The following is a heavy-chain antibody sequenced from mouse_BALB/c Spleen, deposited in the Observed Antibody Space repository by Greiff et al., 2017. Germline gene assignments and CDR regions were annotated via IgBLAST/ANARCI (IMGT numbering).Heavy chain of an antibody. V-gene: IGHV14-4*02. CDR2: IDPENGDT. D-gene: IGHD1-1*02. CDR3: NAGQGSDRAWCAY. Sequence: EVQLQQSGAELVRSGASVKLSCTASGFNIKDYYMHWVKQRPEQGLEWIGWIDPENGDTEYAPKFQGKATMTADTSSNTAYLQLSSLTSEDTAVYYGNAGQGSDRAWCAYWGQGTLVTVSA. CDR1: GFNIKDYY. J-gene: IGHJ3*01.